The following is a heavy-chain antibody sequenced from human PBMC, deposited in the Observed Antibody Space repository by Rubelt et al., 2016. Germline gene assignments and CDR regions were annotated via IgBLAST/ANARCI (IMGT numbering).Heavy chain of an antibody. Sequence: EVQLLESGGGLVQPGGSLRLSCAASGFTFSSYAMNWVRQTPGNGLDWVSGLSGSGRSTDYADSVKGRFTVSRDNSKNTLFLQMNSLRAEDTAVYYCAKGGSSGITASFDYWGQGNLVTVSS. CDR3: AKGGSSGITASFDY. CDR1: GFTFSSYA. V-gene: IGHV3-23*01. J-gene: IGHJ4*02. CDR2: LSGSGRST. D-gene: IGHD6-19*01.